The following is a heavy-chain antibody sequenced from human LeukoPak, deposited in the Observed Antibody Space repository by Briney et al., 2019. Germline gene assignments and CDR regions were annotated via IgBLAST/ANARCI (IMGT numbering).Heavy chain of an antibody. CDR1: GFTFSSYE. CDR3: ARVSSGSYIDY. Sequence: GGSLRLSCAASGFTFSSYEMNWVRQAPGKGLEWVSYISSSGSTIYYADSVKGRFTISRDNAKNTLYLQMNSLRAEDTAVYYCARVSSGSYIDYWGQGTLVTVSS. CDR2: ISSSGSTI. V-gene: IGHV3-48*03. J-gene: IGHJ4*02. D-gene: IGHD1-26*01.